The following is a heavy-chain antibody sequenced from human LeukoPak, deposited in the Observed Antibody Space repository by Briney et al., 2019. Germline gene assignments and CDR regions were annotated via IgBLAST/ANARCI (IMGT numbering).Heavy chain of an antibody. CDR3: ARHCRDGYNLCDAFDI. J-gene: IGHJ3*02. CDR1: GYSLIGYW. CDR2: IYPGDSDT. V-gene: IGHV5-51*01. Sequence: GESLKISCKASGYSLIGYWIGWVRQMPGKGLEWMGIIYPGDSDTRYSPSFQGQVTISADKSISTAYLQWSSLKASDTAMYYCARHCRDGYNLCDAFDIWGQGTMVTVSS. D-gene: IGHD5-24*01.